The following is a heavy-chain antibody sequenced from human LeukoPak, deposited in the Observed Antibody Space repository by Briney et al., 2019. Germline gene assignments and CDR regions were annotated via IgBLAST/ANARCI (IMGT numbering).Heavy chain of an antibody. CDR1: GFTLSSYA. CDR2: VDGGGGGT. J-gene: IGHJ5*02. D-gene: IGHD6-19*01. V-gene: IGHV3-23*01. Sequence: YPGGSLRLSCAASGFTLSSYAMTWVRQAPGRGLEWVSSVDGGGGGTYYADSVKGRFTISRDNSKDTLYLQMNSLRAEDTAVYYCAKGAYSSGPNWFDPWGQGTLVTVSS. CDR3: AKGAYSSGPNWFDP.